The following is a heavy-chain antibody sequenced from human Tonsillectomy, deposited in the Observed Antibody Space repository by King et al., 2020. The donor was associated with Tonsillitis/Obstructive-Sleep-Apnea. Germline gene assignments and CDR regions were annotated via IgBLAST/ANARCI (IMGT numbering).Heavy chain of an antibody. J-gene: IGHJ6*03. V-gene: IGHV1-2*06. CDR1: GYTFTGYY. CDR2: INPNSGGT. D-gene: IGHD2-2*01. CDR3: ARERHCSSTSCFIYYMDV. Sequence: VQLVESGAEVKKPGASVKVSCKASGYTFTGYYMHWVRQAPGQGLEWMGRINPNSGGTNYAQKFQGRVTMTRDTSISTAYMELSRLRSDDTAVYYCARERHCSSTSCFIYYMDVWGKGTTVTVSS.